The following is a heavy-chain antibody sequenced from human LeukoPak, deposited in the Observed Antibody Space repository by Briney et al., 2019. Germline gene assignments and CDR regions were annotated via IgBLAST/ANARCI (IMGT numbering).Heavy chain of an antibody. CDR3: AKDSSGWYVYFDY. D-gene: IGHD6-19*01. CDR1: RFTFNSYA. Sequence: GGSLRLSCAASRFTFNSYAMSWVRQAPGKGLEWVSAISGSGGSTYYADSVKGRFTISRDNSKNTLYLQMNSLRAEDTAVYYCAKDSSGWYVYFDYWGQGTLVTVSS. CDR2: ISGSGGST. J-gene: IGHJ4*02. V-gene: IGHV3-23*01.